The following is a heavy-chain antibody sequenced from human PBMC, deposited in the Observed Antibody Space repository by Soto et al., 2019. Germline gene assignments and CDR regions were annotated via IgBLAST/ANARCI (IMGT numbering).Heavy chain of an antibody. Sequence: GGSLRLSCAASGFTFSSYGMHWVRQAPGKGLEWVAVISYDGSNKYYADSVKGRFTISRDNSKNTLYLQMNSLRAEDTAVYYCAKDRGYSYGYFDYWGQGTLVTVSS. V-gene: IGHV3-30*18. D-gene: IGHD5-18*01. J-gene: IGHJ4*02. CDR1: GFTFSSYG. CDR2: ISYDGSNK. CDR3: AKDRGYSYGYFDY.